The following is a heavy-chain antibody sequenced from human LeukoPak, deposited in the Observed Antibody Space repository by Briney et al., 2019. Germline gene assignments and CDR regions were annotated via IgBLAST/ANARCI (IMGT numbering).Heavy chain of an antibody. CDR1: GGSISSGDYY. D-gene: IGHD3-16*02. Sequence: SETLSLTCTVSGGSISSGDYYWSWIRQPPGKGLEWIGSIYYSGSTYYNPSLKSRVTISVDTSKNQFSLKLSSVTAADTAVYYCARAKYRNAFDIWGQGTMITVSS. V-gene: IGHV4-30-4*08. J-gene: IGHJ3*02. CDR3: ARAKYRNAFDI. CDR2: IYYSGST.